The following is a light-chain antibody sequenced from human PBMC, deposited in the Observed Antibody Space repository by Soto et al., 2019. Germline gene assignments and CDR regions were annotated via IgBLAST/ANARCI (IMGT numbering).Light chain of an antibody. J-gene: IGKJ5*01. CDR3: QQYNNWPPTT. Sequence: VVMTQATATLSVSPGERATLSCRASQSVSSHLAWYQQKPGPAPRLLIDGASTRATGIPARFSGSGSGTEFILTIRSLQSEDFAVYYCQQYNNWPPTTVGQGTRLET. CDR1: QSVSSH. V-gene: IGKV3-15*01. CDR2: GAS.